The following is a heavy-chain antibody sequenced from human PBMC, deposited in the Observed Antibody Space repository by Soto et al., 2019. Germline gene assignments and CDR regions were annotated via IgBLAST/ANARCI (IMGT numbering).Heavy chain of an antibody. D-gene: IGHD2-2*01. CDR3: AREVVPAAMEGNFDY. Sequence: QVQLVQSGAEVKKPGSSVKVSCKASGGTFSSYTISWVRQAPGQGLEWMGRIIPILGIANYAQKFQGRVTITADKSTRTAYMELSSLRSEDTAVYYCAREVVPAAMEGNFDYWGQGTLVTVSS. V-gene: IGHV1-69*08. CDR2: IIPILGIA. CDR1: GGTFSSYT. J-gene: IGHJ4*02.